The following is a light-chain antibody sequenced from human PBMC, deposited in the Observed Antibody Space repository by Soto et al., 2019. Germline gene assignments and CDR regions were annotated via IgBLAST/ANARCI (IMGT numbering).Light chain of an antibody. CDR3: CSYAGSVTFYV. J-gene: IGLJ1*01. Sequence: QSALTQPASVSGSPGPSITISCTGTNSDVGSYNLVSWYQQHPGKAPKLMIFEGSQRPSGVSNRFSGSKSGNTASLTISGLQAEDEADYYCCSYAGSVTFYVFGTGTKLTVL. V-gene: IGLV2-23*01. CDR2: EGS. CDR1: NSDVGSYNL.